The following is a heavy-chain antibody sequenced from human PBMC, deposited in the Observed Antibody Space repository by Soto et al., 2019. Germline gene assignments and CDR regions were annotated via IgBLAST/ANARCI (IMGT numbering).Heavy chain of an antibody. V-gene: IGHV4-34*01. J-gene: IGHJ4*02. CDR3: ARGVVVTHYFDY. Sequence: SETLSLTCAVYGGSFSGYYWSWIRQPPGKGLEWIGEINHSGSTNYNPSLKSRVTILVDTSKNQFSLKLSSVTAADTAVYYCARGVVVTHYFDYWGQGTLVTVSS. D-gene: IGHD2-21*02. CDR2: INHSGST. CDR1: GGSFSGYY.